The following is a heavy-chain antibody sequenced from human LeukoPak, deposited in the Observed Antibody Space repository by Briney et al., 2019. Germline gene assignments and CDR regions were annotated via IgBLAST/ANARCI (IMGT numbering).Heavy chain of an antibody. Sequence: PGGSLRLSCAASGFTFSSYSMNWVRQAPGKGLEWVSSISSSSSYIYYADSVKGRFTISRDNAKNSLYLQMNSLRAEDTAVYYCAGVVPAAIPRYYYGMDVWGQGTTVTVSS. V-gene: IGHV3-21*01. D-gene: IGHD2-2*02. J-gene: IGHJ6*02. CDR1: GFTFSSYS. CDR3: AGVVPAAIPRYYYGMDV. CDR2: ISSSSSYI.